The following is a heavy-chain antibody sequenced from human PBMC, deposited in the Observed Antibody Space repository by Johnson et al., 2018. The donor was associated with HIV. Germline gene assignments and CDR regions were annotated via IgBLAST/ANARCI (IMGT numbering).Heavy chain of an antibody. D-gene: IGHD4-23*01. CDR3: ATERAVVNANAFDI. V-gene: IGHV3-30*02. CDR2: IRYDGSNK. J-gene: IGHJ3*02. CDR1: GFTFSSYG. Sequence: QVQLVESGGDLVKPGGSLRLSCAASGFTFSSYGMHWVRQAPGKGLEWVAFIRYDGSNKYYADSVKGRFTISRDNSKNILYLQMNTLRAEDTAVYYCATERAVVNANAFDIWGQGTMVTVSS.